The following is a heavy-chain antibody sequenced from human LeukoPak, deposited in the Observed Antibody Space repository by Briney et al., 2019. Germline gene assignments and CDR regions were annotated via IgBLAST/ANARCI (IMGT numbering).Heavy chain of an antibody. D-gene: IGHD3-3*01. CDR3: AIGGAIDAPH. CDR1: GFTFSSYE. J-gene: IGHJ4*02. Sequence: GGSLRLSCAASGFTFSSYEMNRVRQAPGKGLEWVSYISSSGSTIYYADSVKGRLTISRDNAKNSLYLQMNSLRAEDTAVYYCAIGGAIDAPHWGQGTLVTVSS. V-gene: IGHV3-48*03. CDR2: ISSSGSTI.